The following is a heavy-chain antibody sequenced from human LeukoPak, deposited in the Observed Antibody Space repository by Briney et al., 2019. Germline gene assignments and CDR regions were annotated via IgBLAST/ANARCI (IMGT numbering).Heavy chain of an antibody. J-gene: IGHJ4*02. Sequence: SETLSLTCTVSGGSISSYYWSWIRQPPGKGLEWIGYIYYSGSTNYNPSLKSRVTISVDTSKNQFSLKLSSVTAADTAEYYCARDLRISMVRGDRFDYWGQGTLVTVSS. CDR2: IYYSGST. CDR1: GGSISSYY. V-gene: IGHV4-59*01. CDR3: ARDLRISMVRGDRFDY. D-gene: IGHD3-10*01.